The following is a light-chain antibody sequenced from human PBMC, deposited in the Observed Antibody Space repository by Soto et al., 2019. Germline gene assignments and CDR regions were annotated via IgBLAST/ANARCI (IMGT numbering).Light chain of an antibody. CDR2: NNT. CDR3: QSFDSSLTSPI. V-gene: IGLV1-40*01. Sequence: QSVLTQPPSVSGAPGQRVTISCTGSNSNIGADYEVHWYQQFPGTAPKLLISNNTNRPSGVPDRVSGSRSGTSASLAITGLHSEDDADYYGQSFDSSLTSPIFGVGSQLTVL. J-gene: IGLJ2*01. CDR1: NSNIGADYE.